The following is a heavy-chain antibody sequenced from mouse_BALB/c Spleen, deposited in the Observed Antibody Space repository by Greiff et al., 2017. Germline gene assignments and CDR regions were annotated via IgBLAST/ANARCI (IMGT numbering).Heavy chain of an antibody. J-gene: IGHJ4*01. CDR1: GYTFTSYT. D-gene: IGHD4-1*01. CDR2: INPSSGYT. Sequence: QVQLKQSAAELARPGASVKMSCKASGYTFTSYTMHWVNQRPGQGLEWIGYINPSSGYTEYNQKFKDKTTLTADKSSSTAYMQLSSLTSEDSAVYYCARRSSLLTGKRGYYAMDYWGQGTSVTVSS. CDR3: ARRSSLLTGKRGYYAMDY. V-gene: IGHV1-4*02.